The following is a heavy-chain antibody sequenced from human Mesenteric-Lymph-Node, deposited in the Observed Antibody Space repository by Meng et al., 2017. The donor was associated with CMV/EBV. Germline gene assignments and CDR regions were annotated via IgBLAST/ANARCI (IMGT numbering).Heavy chain of an antibody. CDR2: IYSSGAS. D-gene: IGHD3-16*01. J-gene: IGHJ5*02. CDR1: GDSMSSGDYY. CDR3: ARFIGGSWNIGMVGKFDL. Sequence: SETLSLTCTVSGDSMSSGDYYWSWIRHCTGKGLEWIGYIYSSGASYYNPSLRSRVTISADTSKNQFSLKLNSVTAADTAVYYCARFIGGSWNIGMVGKFDLWGQGTLVTVSS. V-gene: IGHV4-31*03.